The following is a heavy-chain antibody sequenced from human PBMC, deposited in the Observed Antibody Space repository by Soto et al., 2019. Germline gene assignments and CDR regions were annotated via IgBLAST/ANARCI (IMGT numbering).Heavy chain of an antibody. CDR1: GGSFSGYY. D-gene: IGHD2-15*01. V-gene: IGHV4-34*01. J-gene: IGHJ5*02. Sequence: QVQLQQWGAGLLKPSETLSLTCAVYGGSFSGYYWSWIRQPPGKGLEWIGEINHSGSTNYNPSLKSRGTKSVDTSKNQFSLKLSSGTAAETAVHYCARARIADIVVVVAASGGWFDPWGQGTLVTVSS. CDR2: INHSGST. CDR3: ARARIADIVVVVAASGGWFDP.